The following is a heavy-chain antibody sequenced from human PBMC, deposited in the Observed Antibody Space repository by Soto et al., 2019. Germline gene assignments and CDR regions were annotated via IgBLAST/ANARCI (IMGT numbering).Heavy chain of an antibody. CDR2: IYHGGTT. CDR1: GYSISSGSY. V-gene: IGHV4-38-2*02. CDR3: ASAHFMVVPRSTFDY. Sequence: SETLSLTCTVSGYSISSGSYWGWIRQPPGKGPEWIASIYHGGTTFYNPSLKSRITISVATSHNQFSLNLRSVTAADTAVYYCASAHFMVVPRSTFDYWGHGTLVTVS. J-gene: IGHJ4*01. D-gene: IGHD2-2*01.